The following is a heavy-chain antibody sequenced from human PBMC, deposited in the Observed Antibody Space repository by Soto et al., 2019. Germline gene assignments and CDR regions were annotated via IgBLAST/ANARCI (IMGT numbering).Heavy chain of an antibody. CDR2: IYWDDDK. J-gene: IGHJ6*02. CDR3: ARAPGIAVAGTRGMDV. V-gene: IGHV2-5*02. D-gene: IGHD6-19*01. CDR1: GFSLRTSGVG. Sequence: SGPTLVNPTQTLTLTCTFSGFSLRTSGVGVGWIRQPPGKALEWLALIYWDDDKRNSPSLKSRLTITKDTSKNQVVLTMTNMDPVDTATYYCARAPGIAVAGTRGMDVWGQGTTVTVSS.